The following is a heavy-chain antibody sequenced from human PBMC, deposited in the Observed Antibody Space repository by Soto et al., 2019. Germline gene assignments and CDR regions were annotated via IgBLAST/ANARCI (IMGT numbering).Heavy chain of an antibody. Sequence: GGSLRLSCAASAFTYSSHGMHWVRQAPGKGLEWVAIIWHDGNNKYYAESVKGRFTISRDNSKNTLYLQMNSLRAEDTAVYYCAREGAAAVGYGLDVWGQGTTVTVSS. V-gene: IGHV3-33*01. J-gene: IGHJ6*02. D-gene: IGHD6-13*01. CDR1: AFTYSSHG. CDR2: IWHDGNNK. CDR3: AREGAAAVGYGLDV.